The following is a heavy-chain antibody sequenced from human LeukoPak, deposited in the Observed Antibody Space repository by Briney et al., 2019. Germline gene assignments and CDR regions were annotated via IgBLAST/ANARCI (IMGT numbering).Heavy chain of an antibody. CDR2: ISGSGGST. V-gene: IGHV3-23*01. Sequence: GGSLRLSRAASGCTFSSYAMSLVRQAPGKGLEWFSAISGSGGSTYYADSVKGRFTISRDNSKNTLYLQMNSLRAEDTAVYYCAKGGLGHLDYWGQGTLVTVSS. CDR1: GCTFSSYA. D-gene: IGHD4-17*01. CDR3: AKGGLGHLDY. J-gene: IGHJ4*02.